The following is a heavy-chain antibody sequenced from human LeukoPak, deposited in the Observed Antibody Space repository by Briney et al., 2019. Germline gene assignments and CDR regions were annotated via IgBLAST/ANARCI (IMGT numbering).Heavy chain of an antibody. D-gene: IGHD2-15*01. J-gene: IGHJ4*02. Sequence: ASVKVSCKASGYTFTSYYMHWVRQAPGQGLGWMGIINPSAGNTNYAQKSQGRVTMTRDTSTSTVYMDLSSLRSEDTAVYYCAREQSGGTFDYWGQGTLVTVSS. CDR1: GYTFTSYY. CDR2: INPSAGNT. CDR3: AREQSGGTFDY. V-gene: IGHV1-46*01.